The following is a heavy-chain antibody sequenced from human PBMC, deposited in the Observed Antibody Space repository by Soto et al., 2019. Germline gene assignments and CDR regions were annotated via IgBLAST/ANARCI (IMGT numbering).Heavy chain of an antibody. V-gene: IGHV3-9*01. J-gene: IGHJ4*02. CDR3: AKEGCVPMGRRHVHFDS. CDR1: VFKFSDYA. D-gene: IGHD3-10*01. Sequence: EVQLVESGGGLVQPGGSLTLSCEASVFKFSDYAMHWVRQAPGEGLEWVSTITWDSATIDYADSVQGRFTISRDNARNSLYLEMSNLRPEDTAVYYCAKEGCVPMGRRHVHFDSWGQGTLVTVSS. CDR2: ITWDSATI.